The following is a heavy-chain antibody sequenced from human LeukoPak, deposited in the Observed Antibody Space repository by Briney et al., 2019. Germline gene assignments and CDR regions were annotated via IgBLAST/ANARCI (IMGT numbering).Heavy chain of an antibody. D-gene: IGHD6-6*01. CDR3: ARSPYSSSSMDY. J-gene: IGHJ4*02. V-gene: IGHV3-48*01. CDR1: GFTLSSYE. CDR2: ISSSSSTI. Sequence: PGGSLRLSCAASGFTLSSYEVNWVRQAPGKGLEWVSYISSSSSTIYYADSVKGRFIISRDNAKNSLYLQMNSLRAEDTAVYYCARSPYSSSSMDYWGQGTLVTVSS.